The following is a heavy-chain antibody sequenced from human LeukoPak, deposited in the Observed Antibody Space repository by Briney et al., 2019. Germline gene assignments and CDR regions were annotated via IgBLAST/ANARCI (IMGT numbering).Heavy chain of an antibody. Sequence: GSLRLSCVASGFTFSSYAMSWVRQAPGKGLEWVSAISGSGGSTYYADSVKGRFTISRDNSKNTLYLQMNSLRAEDTAVYYCAKGTRDSTDYPFDYWGQGTLVTVSS. CDR1: GFTFSSYA. D-gene: IGHD2-2*01. J-gene: IGHJ4*02. V-gene: IGHV3-23*01. CDR2: ISGSGGST. CDR3: AKGTRDSTDYPFDY.